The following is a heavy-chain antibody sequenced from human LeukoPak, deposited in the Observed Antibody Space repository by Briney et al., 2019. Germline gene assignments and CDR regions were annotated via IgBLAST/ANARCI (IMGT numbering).Heavy chain of an antibody. CDR3: ARWYYYDSSAPVPGIDAFDI. CDR2: INPNSGGT. V-gene: IGHV1-2*02. Sequence: ASVKVSCKASGSTFTDYYMHWVRQAPGQGLEWMGWINPNSGGTNFAQKFQGRVTMTRDTSISTAYMELSRLRSDDTAVYYCARWYYYDSSAPVPGIDAFDIWGQGTMVTVSS. D-gene: IGHD3-22*01. J-gene: IGHJ3*02. CDR1: GSTFTDYY.